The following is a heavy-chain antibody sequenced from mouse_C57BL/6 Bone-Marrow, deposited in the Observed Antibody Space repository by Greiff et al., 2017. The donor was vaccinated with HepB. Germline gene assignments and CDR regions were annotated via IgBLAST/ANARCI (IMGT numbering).Heavy chain of an antibody. V-gene: IGHV1-50*01. CDR2: IDPSDSYT. CDR3: ARRHYGSSYAMDY. D-gene: IGHD1-1*01. CDR1: GYTFTSYW. Sequence: QVQLQQPGAELVKPGASVKLSCKASGYTFTSYWMQWVKQRPGQGLEWIGEIDPSDSYTNYNQKFKGKATLTVDTSSSTAYMQLSSLTSEDSAVYYCARRHYGSSYAMDYWGQGPSVTVSS. J-gene: IGHJ4*01.